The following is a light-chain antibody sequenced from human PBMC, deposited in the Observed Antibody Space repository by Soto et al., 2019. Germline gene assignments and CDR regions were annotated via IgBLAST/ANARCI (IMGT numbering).Light chain of an antibody. CDR2: DAS. J-gene: IGKJ1*01. CDR3: QQYNNWPWT. CDR1: QSVSSN. Sequence: EIVMTQSPATLSLSPGERATLSCRASQSVSSNLAWYQQKPGQAPRLLIYDASTRATGIPARISGSGSGTEFTLTISSLQSEDFAVYYCQQYNNWPWTFGQGTKVDIK. V-gene: IGKV3-15*01.